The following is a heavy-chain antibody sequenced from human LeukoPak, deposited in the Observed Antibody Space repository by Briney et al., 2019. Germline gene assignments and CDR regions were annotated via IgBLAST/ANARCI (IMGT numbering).Heavy chain of an antibody. V-gene: IGHV4-39*01. J-gene: IGHJ4*02. CDR2: IYYSGST. D-gene: IGHD6-13*01. CDR3: ARRSGSNWYGPFDY. Sequence: SGTLSLTCSVSGGSISSSSYYWGWIRQPPGKGLEWIGSIYYSGSTYYNPSLKSRVTISVDTSKNQFSLKLSSVTAADTAVYYCARRSGSNWYGPFDYWGQGTLVTVSS. CDR1: GGSISSSSYY.